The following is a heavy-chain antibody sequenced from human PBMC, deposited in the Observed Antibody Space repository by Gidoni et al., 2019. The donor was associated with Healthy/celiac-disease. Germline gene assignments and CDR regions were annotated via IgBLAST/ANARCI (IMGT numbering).Heavy chain of an antibody. V-gene: IGHV5-51*01. J-gene: IGHJ5*02. CDR1: SFTNYC. CDR3: ARYAPDCSSTSCYREGFDP. CDR2: IYPGDSDT. Sequence: SFTNYCIGWVLQRPGKGLAWMVIIYPGDSDTRYSPSFQGQVTISADKSISTAYLRWSSLKASNTAMYYCARYAPDCSSTSCYREGFDPWGQGTLVTVSS. D-gene: IGHD2-2*02.